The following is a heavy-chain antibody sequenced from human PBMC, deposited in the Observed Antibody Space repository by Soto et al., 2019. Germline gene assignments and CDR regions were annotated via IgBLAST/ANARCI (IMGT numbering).Heavy chain of an antibody. D-gene: IGHD4-17*01. CDR3: AREYGGYVGEEYFQH. V-gene: IGHV3-74*01. J-gene: IGHJ1*01. CDR1: GFTFSSYW. CDR2: INSDGSST. Sequence: GGSLRLSCAASGFTFSSYWMHWVRQAPGKGLVWVSRINSDGSSTSYADSVKGRFTISRDNAKNTLYLQMNSLRAEDTAVYYCAREYGGYVGEEYFQHWGQGTLVSVSS.